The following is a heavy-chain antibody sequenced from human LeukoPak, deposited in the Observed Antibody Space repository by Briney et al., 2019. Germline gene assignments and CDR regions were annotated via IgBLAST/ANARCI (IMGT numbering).Heavy chain of an antibody. CDR3: ARMDIVTEFYFQH. J-gene: IGHJ1*01. Sequence: PSETLSLTCTVSGVSISSYYWSWIRQPPGKGLEWIGYIYYSGSTNYNPSLKSRVTISVDTSKNQFSLKLSSVTAADTAVYYCARMDIVTEFYFQHWGQGTLVTVSS. CDR2: IYYSGST. V-gene: IGHV4-59*01. CDR1: GVSISSYY. D-gene: IGHD5-12*01.